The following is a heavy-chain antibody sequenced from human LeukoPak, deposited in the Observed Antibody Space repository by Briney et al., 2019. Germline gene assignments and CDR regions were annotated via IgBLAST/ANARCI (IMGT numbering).Heavy chain of an antibody. Sequence: PGGSLRLSCAASGFTFSGYWMTWVRQAPGKGLEWVANIKNDGSEKYYVDSVEGRFTISRDNAKNSLGLQMNSLRVEDTAVYYCARGRGLDVGGQGTTVTVSS. CDR3: ARGRGLDV. CDR1: GFTFSGYW. CDR2: IKNDGSEK. J-gene: IGHJ6*02. V-gene: IGHV3-7*05.